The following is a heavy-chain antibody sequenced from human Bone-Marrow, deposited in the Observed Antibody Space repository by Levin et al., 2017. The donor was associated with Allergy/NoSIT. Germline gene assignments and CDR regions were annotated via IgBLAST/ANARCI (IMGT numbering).Heavy chain of an antibody. CDR3: ARAAAYLNNWFDP. CDR1: GGTFSSYA. CDR2: IIPIFGTA. V-gene: IGHV1-69*01. Sequence: KISCKASGGTFSSYAISWVRQAPGQGLEWMGGIIPIFGTANYAQKFQGRVTITADESTSTAYMELSSLRSEDTAVYYCARAAAYLNNWFDPWGQGTLVTVSS. J-gene: IGHJ5*02. D-gene: IGHD6-13*01.